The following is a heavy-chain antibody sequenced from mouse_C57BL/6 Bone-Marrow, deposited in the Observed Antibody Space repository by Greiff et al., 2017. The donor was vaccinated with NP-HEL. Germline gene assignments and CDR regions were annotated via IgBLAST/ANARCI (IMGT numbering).Heavy chain of an antibody. CDR3: ARFDHYGSSNGYFDV. D-gene: IGHD1-1*01. V-gene: IGHV1-53*01. Sequence: QVQLQQPGTELVKPGASVKLSCKASGYTFTSYWMHWVKQRPGQGLEWIGNINPSNGGPNYNEKFKSKAPLTVDKSSSTAYMQLSSLTSEDSAVYYCARFDHYGSSNGYFDVWGTGTTVTVSS. CDR2: INPSNGGP. J-gene: IGHJ1*03. CDR1: GYTFTSYW.